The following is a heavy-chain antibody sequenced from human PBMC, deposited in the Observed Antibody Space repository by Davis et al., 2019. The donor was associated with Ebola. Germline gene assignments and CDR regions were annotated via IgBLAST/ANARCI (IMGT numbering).Heavy chain of an antibody. CDR1: GDSIYDYYY. D-gene: IGHD5-24*01. J-gene: IGHJ4*01. Sequence: PSETLSLTCAVSGDSIYDYYYWSWVRQPPGRGLEWIGSVFPSGNTNYNPSLKSRVSMSIDTSKSRFSLRLNSLIAADTAVYFCARGAKGLFGSVLEMFDYWGHGSLVTVSS. CDR3: ARGAKGLFGSVLEMFDY. CDR2: VFPSGNT. V-gene: IGHV4-59*01.